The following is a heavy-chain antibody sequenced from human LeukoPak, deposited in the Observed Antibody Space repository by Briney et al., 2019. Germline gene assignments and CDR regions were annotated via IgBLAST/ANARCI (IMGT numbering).Heavy chain of an antibody. CDR3: ARVGDEKWLLGPGYYFDY. Sequence: GASVKVSCKASGYTFTSYYMHWVRQAPGQGLEWMGIINPSGGSTSYAQKFQGRVTMTRDTSTSTVYMELSSLRSEDTAVYYCARVGDEKWLLGPGYYFDYWGQGTLVTVSS. J-gene: IGHJ4*02. D-gene: IGHD5-18*01. V-gene: IGHV1-46*01. CDR2: INPSGGST. CDR1: GYTFTSYY.